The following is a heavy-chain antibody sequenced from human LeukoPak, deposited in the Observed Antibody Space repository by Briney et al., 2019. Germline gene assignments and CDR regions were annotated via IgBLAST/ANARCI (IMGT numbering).Heavy chain of an antibody. D-gene: IGHD3-22*01. CDR3: ARAYYYASSAFDI. CDR1: GGSMSNYN. CDR2: ISYSGST. J-gene: IGHJ3*02. V-gene: IGHV4-59*08. Sequence: SETLSLTCTVSGGSMSNYNWGWIRQPPGTGLEWIGYISYSGSTNYNPSLKSRVTISIDTSKSQFSLNLSSVTAADTAVYYCARAYYYASSAFDIWGQGTMVTVSS.